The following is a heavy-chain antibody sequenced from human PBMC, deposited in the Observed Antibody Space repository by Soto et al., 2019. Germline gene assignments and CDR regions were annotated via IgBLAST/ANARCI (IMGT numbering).Heavy chain of an antibody. CDR3: ARERPDGARLDP. CDR2: LYSSGST. V-gene: IGHV4-39*07. Sequence: SETLSLTCTVSGGSISSSDYYWAWIRQSPGKGLEWIGSLYSSGSTYYSPSLKSRVTISVDTSKNQFSLKLSSVTAADTAVYYCARERPDGARLDPWGQGTLVTVSS. CDR1: GGSISSSDYY. J-gene: IGHJ5*02. D-gene: IGHD6-6*01.